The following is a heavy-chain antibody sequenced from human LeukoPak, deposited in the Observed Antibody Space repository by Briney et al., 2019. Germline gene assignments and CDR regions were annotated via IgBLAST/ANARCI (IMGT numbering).Heavy chain of an antibody. CDR1: EYTFTNYW. V-gene: IGHV5-51*01. J-gene: IGHJ4*02. CDR3: ARQVDGSAPSDY. Sequence: GESLKISCKVAEYTFTNYWIGWVRQMPGKGLEWMGIIYPGDSDTRYSPSFQGQVTISADKSISTAYLQWSSLKASDTAIYYCARQVDGSAPSDYWGQGTLVTVSS. CDR2: IYPGDSDT. D-gene: IGHD3-22*01.